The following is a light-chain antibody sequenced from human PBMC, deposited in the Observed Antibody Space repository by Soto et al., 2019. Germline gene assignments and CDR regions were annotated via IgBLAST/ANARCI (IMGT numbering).Light chain of an antibody. CDR3: SSYTTSLTLV. Sequence: QSALTQPASVSGSPGQSITISCTGTSSDIGAYNYVSWYQQHPGKAPKLLIYGLTNRPSGVSNRFSGSKSGNTASLTISGLQAEDDADYYCSSYTTSLTLVFGGGTK. V-gene: IGLV2-14*01. J-gene: IGLJ3*02. CDR1: SSDIGAYNY. CDR2: GLT.